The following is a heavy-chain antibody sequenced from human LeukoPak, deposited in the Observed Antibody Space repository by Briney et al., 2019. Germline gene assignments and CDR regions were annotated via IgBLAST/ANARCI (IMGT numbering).Heavy chain of an antibody. CDR1: GFTFSSYG. D-gene: IGHD3-3*01. V-gene: IGHV3-30*18. J-gene: IGHJ4*02. Sequence: GGSLRLSCAASGFTFSSYGMHWVRQAPGKGLEWVAVISYDGSNKYYADSVKGRFTISRDNSKNTLYLQMNSLRAEDTAVYYCAKGVYDFWSGYQIDYWGQGTLVTVSS. CDR3: AKGVYDFWSGYQIDY. CDR2: ISYDGSNK.